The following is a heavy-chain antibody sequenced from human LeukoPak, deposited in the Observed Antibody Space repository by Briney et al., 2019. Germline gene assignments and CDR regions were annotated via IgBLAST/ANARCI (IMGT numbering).Heavy chain of an antibody. D-gene: IGHD5-18*01. CDR3: ARDLSRIHLWSNPYFDY. J-gene: IGHJ4*02. CDR2: IKQDGSEK. CDR1: GFTFSSQW. Sequence: GGSLRLSCAASGFTFSSQWMSWVRQAPGKGLEWVANIKQDGSEKYYVDSVKGRFTNSRDNAKNSLYLQMNSLRAEDTAVYYCARDLSRIHLWSNPYFDYWGQGTLVTVSS. V-gene: IGHV3-7*01.